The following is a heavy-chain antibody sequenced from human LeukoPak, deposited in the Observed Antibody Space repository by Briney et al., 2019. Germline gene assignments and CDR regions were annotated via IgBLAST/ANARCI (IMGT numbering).Heavy chain of an antibody. D-gene: IGHD4-17*01. Sequence: PSETLSLTCIVSGFSIRSGYYWGWVRQPPGKGLEWVGSIWHSGNTYYSPSLKGRVTISVDTSKNQFSLNLNSVTAADTAVYFCARHPNYGDNPNWFDHWGLGTLVTVSS. CDR3: ARHPNYGDNPNWFDH. CDR2: IWHSGNT. V-gene: IGHV4-38-2*02. CDR1: GFSIRSGYY. J-gene: IGHJ5*02.